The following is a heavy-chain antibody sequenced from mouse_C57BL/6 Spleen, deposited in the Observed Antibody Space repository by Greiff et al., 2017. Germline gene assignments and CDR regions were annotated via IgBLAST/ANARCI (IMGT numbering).Heavy chain of an antibody. CDR3: ARDDHYDL. J-gene: IGHJ3*01. CDR2: INYDGSST. Sequence: EVMLVESEGGLVQPGSSMKLSCTASGFTFSDYYMAWVRQVPEKGLEWVANINYDGSSTYYLDSLKSRFIISRDNAKNILYLQMSSLKSKDTTTYNCARDDHYDLWGQGTLVTVSA. CDR1: GFTFSDYY. D-gene: IGHD2-4*01. V-gene: IGHV5-16*01.